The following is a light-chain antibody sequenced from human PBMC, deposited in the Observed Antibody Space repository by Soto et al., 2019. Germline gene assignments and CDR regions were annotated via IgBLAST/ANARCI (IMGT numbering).Light chain of an antibody. Sequence: QSALIQPPSASGSPGQSVTISCTGTSSDVGGYNYVSWYQQHPGKAPKLMIYEVTQRAAGVPGRFSGSKSGNTASLTVSRLQADDEADYYCSSYAGSSNVFGTGTKVTVL. CDR2: EVT. CDR3: SSYAGSSNV. CDR1: SSDVGGYNY. J-gene: IGLJ1*01. V-gene: IGLV2-8*01.